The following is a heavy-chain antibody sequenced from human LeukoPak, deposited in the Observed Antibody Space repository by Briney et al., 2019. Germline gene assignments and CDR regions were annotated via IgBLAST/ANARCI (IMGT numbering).Heavy chain of an antibody. CDR1: GYTLTELS. D-gene: IGHD3-10*01. V-gene: IGHV1-2*02. CDR3: ARDYYGSGSPYYYMDV. Sequence: ASVKVSCKVSGYTLTELSMHWVRQAPGQGLEWMGWINPNSGGTNYAQKFQGRVTMTRDTSISTAYMELSRLRSDDTAVYYCARDYYGSGSPYYYMDVWGKGTTVTVSS. J-gene: IGHJ6*03. CDR2: INPNSGGT.